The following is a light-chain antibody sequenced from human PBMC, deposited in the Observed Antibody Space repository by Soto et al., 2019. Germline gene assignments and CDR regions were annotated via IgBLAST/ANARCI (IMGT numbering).Light chain of an antibody. Sequence: QSVLTQPPSASESPGQSVTISCTGTSSDVGGYNYVSWYQHHPGKAPKLMIYEVSKRPSGVPDRFSGSKSGNTASLTVSGLQAEDEADYYCCSYAGSNSLVFGGVTKLTVL. J-gene: IGLJ2*01. V-gene: IGLV2-8*01. CDR1: SSDVGGYNY. CDR3: CSYAGSNSLV. CDR2: EVS.